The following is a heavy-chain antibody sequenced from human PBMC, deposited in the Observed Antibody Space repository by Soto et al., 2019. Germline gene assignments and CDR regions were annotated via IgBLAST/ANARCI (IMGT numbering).Heavy chain of an antibody. CDR1: GGSVIDYY. J-gene: IGHJ6*02. D-gene: IGHD1-1*01. CDR2: INHDGYS. V-gene: IGHV4-59*08. CDR3: ARQGYGPQPGLVDA. Sequence: QVQLQQSGPGLVKPSETLSLTCTVSGGSVIDYYCSWFRQSPGKGLEWIGYINHDGYSAYNLSLKRRITMSADTSKTQFSLMLDSVTATDPAVYYCARQGYGPQPGLVDAWGQGTTVIVSS.